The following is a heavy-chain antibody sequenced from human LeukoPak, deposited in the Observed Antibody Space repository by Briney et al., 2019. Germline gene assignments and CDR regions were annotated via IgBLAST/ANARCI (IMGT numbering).Heavy chain of an antibody. CDR1: GDSVTSYY. J-gene: IGHJ3*01. CDR3: ARGKDDFYNSDVFDL. V-gene: IGHV4-59*08. D-gene: IGHD1-1*01. Sequence: SETLSLTCSVSGDSVTSYYWSWIRQPPGKGLEWIGYVSYDGTTNYTPSLRSRVIMAVNTANNNISLRLTSVTAADTAVYYCARGKDDFYNSDVFDLWGQGVMVTVSS. CDR2: VSYDGTT.